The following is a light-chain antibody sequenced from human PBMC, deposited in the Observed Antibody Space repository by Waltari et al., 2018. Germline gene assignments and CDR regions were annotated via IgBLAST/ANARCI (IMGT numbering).Light chain of an antibody. Sequence: QSALTQPRSVSGSPAQSVTISCSGPSSDIGGYNYVSWYQQYPGKAPKLIIYDVNNRPPGVPDRFSGSKSGNTASLTISGLQTEDEADYYCCSYAGPDNHVVFGGGTKMTVL. CDR2: DVN. J-gene: IGLJ2*01. CDR3: CSYAGPDNHVV. V-gene: IGLV2-11*01. CDR1: SSDIGGYNY.